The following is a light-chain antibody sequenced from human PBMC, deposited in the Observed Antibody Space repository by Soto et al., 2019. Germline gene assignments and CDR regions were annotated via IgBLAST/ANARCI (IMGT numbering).Light chain of an antibody. CDR2: EVS. V-gene: IGKV2D-29*01. Sequence: EIVMTQTPLSLSVTPGQSASMSCKSSQSLLHSDGKTYLYWYLQKPGQPPQLLISEVSDRFSGVPDRFSGSGSGTEFTLKLSRVEAEDVGIYYCMQNIQLPNTFGQGTRLGIK. CDR3: MQNIQLPNT. CDR1: QSLLHSDGKTY. J-gene: IGKJ2*01.